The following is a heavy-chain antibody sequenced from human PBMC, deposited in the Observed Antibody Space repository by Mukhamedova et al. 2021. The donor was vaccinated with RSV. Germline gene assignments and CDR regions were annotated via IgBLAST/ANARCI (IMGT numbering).Heavy chain of an antibody. CDR3: KSGQDN. CDR1: GFNFSSYW. D-gene: IGHD1-14*01. J-gene: IGHJ4*02. V-gene: IGHV3-7*02. CDR2: IKQDGSEK. Sequence: GFNFSSYWMAWVRQAPGKGLEWLANIKQDGSEKYYVDSVKGRFTISRDNAKNSLYLQMNSLGAEDTARYSCKSGQDNWGQGTLVTVS.